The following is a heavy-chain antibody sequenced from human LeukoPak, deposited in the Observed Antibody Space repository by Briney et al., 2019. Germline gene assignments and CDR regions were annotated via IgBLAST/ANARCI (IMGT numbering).Heavy chain of an antibody. CDR2: IKQDGSEK. D-gene: IGHD4-17*01. CDR1: GFTFSDYY. CDR3: ARVQNGDYGGCFDY. J-gene: IGHJ4*02. V-gene: IGHV3-7*01. Sequence: PGGSPRLSCAASGFTFSDYYMGWIRQAPGKGLEWVANIKQDGSEKYYVDSVKGRFTISRDNAKNSLYLQMNSLRAEDTAVYYCARVQNGDYGGCFDYWGQGTLVTVSS.